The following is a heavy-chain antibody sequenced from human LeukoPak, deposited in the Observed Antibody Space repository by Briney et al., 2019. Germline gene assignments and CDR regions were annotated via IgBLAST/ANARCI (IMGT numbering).Heavy chain of an antibody. Sequence: GGSLRLSCAASGSTFSSYWMTWVRQAPGKGLEWVANIRQDGSDKYYVDSVKGRFTISRDNTKNSLFLQMNTLRAEDTAFYYCARLVASTRNFDYWGQGTLVTVSS. D-gene: IGHD1-26*01. V-gene: IGHV3-7*01. J-gene: IGHJ4*02. CDR1: GSTFSSYW. CDR2: IRQDGSDK. CDR3: ARLVASTRNFDY.